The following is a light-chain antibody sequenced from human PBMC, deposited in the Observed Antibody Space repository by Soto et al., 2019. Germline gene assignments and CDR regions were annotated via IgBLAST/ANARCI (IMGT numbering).Light chain of an antibody. CDR1: QGISSY. CDR3: QQLNS. V-gene: IGKV1-9*01. J-gene: IGKJ3*01. CDR2: AAS. Sequence: DIQLTQSPSFLSASVGDRVTITCRASQGISSYLAWYQQKPGKAPKLLIYAASTLQSGVPSRFSGSGSGTEFTLTISSLQPEDFATYYCQQLNSFGPRTKVHIK.